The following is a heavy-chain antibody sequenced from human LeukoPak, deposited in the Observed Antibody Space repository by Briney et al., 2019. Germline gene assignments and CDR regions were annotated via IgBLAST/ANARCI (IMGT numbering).Heavy chain of an antibody. CDR2: ISAYNGNT. CDR3: ARDLLTGYDILTGYPPLAY. V-gene: IGHV1-18*04. CDR1: GYTFTSYG. J-gene: IGHJ4*02. D-gene: IGHD3-9*01. Sequence: ASVKVSCKASGYTFTSYGISWVRQAPGQGLEWMGWISAYNGNTNYAQKLQGRVTMTTDTPTSTAYMELRSLRSDDTAVYYCARDLLTGYDILTGYPPLAYWGQGTLVTVSS.